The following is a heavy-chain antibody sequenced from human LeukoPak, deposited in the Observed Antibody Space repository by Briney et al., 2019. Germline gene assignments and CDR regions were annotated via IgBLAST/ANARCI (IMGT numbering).Heavy chain of an antibody. CDR2: ISAYNGNT. J-gene: IGHJ4*02. CDR1: GYTFTNYG. Sequence: ASVKVSCKASGYTFTNYGISWVRQAPGQGLEWMGWISAYNGNTNYAQKLQGRVTMTTDTSTSTAHMELRSLRSDDTAVYYCATHIQLWPYYFDYWGQGTLVTVSS. D-gene: IGHD5-18*01. V-gene: IGHV1-18*01. CDR3: ATHIQLWPYYFDY.